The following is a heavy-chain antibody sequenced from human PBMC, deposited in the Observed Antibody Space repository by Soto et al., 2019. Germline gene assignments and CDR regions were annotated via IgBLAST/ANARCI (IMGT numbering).Heavy chain of an antibody. J-gene: IGHJ3*02. D-gene: IGHD7-27*01. CDR1: GFTFSSYS. Sequence: EVQLVESGGGLVKPGGSLRLSCAASGFTFSSYSMNWVRQAPGKGLEWVSSISSSSSYIYYADSVKGRITISRDNAKKPLHRQINRLRAEDTDMYYCGREARILGPAFDIWCQRTMLTVAS. V-gene: IGHV3-21*01. CDR2: ISSSSSYI. CDR3: GREARILGPAFDI.